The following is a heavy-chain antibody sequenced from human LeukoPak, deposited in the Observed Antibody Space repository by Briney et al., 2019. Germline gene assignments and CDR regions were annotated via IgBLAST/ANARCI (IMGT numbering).Heavy chain of an antibody. D-gene: IGHD3-22*01. V-gene: IGHV4-30-4*01. CDR1: CGSISSGDYY. J-gene: IGHJ5*02. Sequence: SETLSLTCTVSCGSISSGDYYWSWIRQPPGKGLEWIAYMYYSGSTYYNPSLKSRVTMSADTSKNQLSLKLSSVTAADTAVYYCARPYYYDSRIDPWGQGILVTVSS. CDR2: MYYSGST. CDR3: ARPYYYDSRIDP.